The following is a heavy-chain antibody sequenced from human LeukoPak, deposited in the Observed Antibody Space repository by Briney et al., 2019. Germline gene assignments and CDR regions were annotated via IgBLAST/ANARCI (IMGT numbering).Heavy chain of an antibody. CDR3: ARAPGGLYSDSYYSLDY. Sequence: GGSLRLSCATSGFTFSSYAMHWVRQAPGKGLEWVAVVSFDGNTKDYADSVKGRFTISRDSSKNTLYLQMNSLRAEDTAVYYCARAPGGLYSDSYYSLDYWGQGTLVTVSS. D-gene: IGHD4-11*01. V-gene: IGHV3-30*03. J-gene: IGHJ4*02. CDR1: GFTFSSYA. CDR2: VSFDGNTK.